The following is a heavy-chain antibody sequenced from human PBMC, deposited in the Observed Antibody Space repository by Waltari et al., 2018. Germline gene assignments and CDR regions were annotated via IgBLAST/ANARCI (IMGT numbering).Heavy chain of an antibody. D-gene: IGHD2-15*01. J-gene: IGHJ3*01. V-gene: IGHV1-8*03. CDR2: MNPNSGNT. CDR3: IRHPDLRYCSDDNCHTRLDV. CDR1: GYTFTSYA. Sequence: QVQLVQSGAEVKKPGASVKVSCKASGYTFTSYAINWVRQATGQGLEWMGWMNPNSGNTGYAQKFQGRVTITRNTSISTAYMELSSLRSEDTAVYYCIRHPDLRYCSDDNCHTRLDVWGQGTMVTVSS.